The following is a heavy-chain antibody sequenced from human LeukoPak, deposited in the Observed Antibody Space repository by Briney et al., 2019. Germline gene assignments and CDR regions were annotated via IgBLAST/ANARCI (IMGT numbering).Heavy chain of an antibody. V-gene: IGHV3-30*03. J-gene: IGHJ3*02. CDR3: AREFSGYAFDI. CDR1: GFTFSSYG. D-gene: IGHD6-19*01. CDR2: ISDDGTRK. Sequence: GGSLRLSCAASGFTFSSYGIHWVRLAPGRGLEWVAVISDDGTRKYYADSVQDRFTISRDNSKNTLYLQMNSLRAEDTAVYYCAREFSGYAFDIWGQGTMVTVSS.